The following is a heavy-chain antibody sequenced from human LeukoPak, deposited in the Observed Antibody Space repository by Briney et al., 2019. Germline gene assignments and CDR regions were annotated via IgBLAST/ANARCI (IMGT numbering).Heavy chain of an antibody. CDR3: ARSSHCSSTSCANLLLAGEDY. J-gene: IGHJ4*02. Sequence: PGGSLRLSCAASGFTFDDYAMHWVRQAPGKGLEWVSGISWNSGSIGYADSVKGRFTISRDNAKNSLYLQMNSLRAEDTAVYYCARSSHCSSTSCANLLLAGEDYWGQGTLVTVSS. V-gene: IGHV3-9*01. D-gene: IGHD2-2*01. CDR1: GFTFDDYA. CDR2: ISWNSGSI.